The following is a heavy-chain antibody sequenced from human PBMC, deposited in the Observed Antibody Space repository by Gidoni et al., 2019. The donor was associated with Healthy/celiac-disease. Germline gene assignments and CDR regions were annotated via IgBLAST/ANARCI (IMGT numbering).Heavy chain of an antibody. CDR2: INAGNGNT. CDR3: ARVVNYDILTGYAYFDY. D-gene: IGHD3-9*01. J-gene: IGHJ4*02. V-gene: IGHV1-3*01. CDR1: GYTFTSYA. Sequence: QVQLVQSGAEVKKPGASVKVSCKASGYTFTSYAMHWVRQAPGQRLEWMGWINAGNGNTKYSQKFQGRVTITRDTSASTAYMELSSLRSEDTAVYYCARVVNYDILTGYAYFDYWGQGTLVTVSS.